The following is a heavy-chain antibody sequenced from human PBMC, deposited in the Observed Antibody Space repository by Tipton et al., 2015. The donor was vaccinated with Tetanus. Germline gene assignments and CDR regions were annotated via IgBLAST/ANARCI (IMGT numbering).Heavy chain of an antibody. Sequence: TLSLTCTVSGGSISSGGYFWNWIRQRPGKGPEWIGYIYYSGSTYYNPSLKSRVTVSADPSKNQFSLKLSSVTAADTAVYYCARIHDFWSGYFDFWGQGTLVTVSS. CDR1: GGSISSGGYF. D-gene: IGHD3-3*01. V-gene: IGHV4-31*03. CDR2: IYYSGST. CDR3: ARIHDFWSGYFDF. J-gene: IGHJ4*02.